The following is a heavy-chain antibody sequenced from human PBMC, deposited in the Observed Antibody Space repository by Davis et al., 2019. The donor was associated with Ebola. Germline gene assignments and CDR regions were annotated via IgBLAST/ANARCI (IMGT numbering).Heavy chain of an antibody. Sequence: MPGGSLRLSCTVSGGSISSRSYYWSWIRQPPGKGLEWIGEINHSGSTNYNPSLKSRVTISVDTSKNQFSLKLSSVTAADTAVYYCARAMVQGVPYYYGMDVWGQGTTVTVSS. CDR3: ARAMVQGVPYYYGMDV. J-gene: IGHJ6*02. CDR2: INHSGST. D-gene: IGHD3-10*01. V-gene: IGHV4-39*07. CDR1: GGSISSRSYY.